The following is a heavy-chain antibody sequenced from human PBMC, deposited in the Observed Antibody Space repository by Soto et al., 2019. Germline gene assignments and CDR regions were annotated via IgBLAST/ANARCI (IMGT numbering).Heavy chain of an antibody. CDR3: AKGGRFPEARYYFLDV. D-gene: IGHD3-3*01. CDR2: ISDSGNT. CDR1: GGSISSYY. V-gene: IGHV4-4*09. Sequence: SETLSLTCTVSGGSISSYYWSWIRQPPGKGLEWIAYISDSGNTDYNPSLKSRVTISVDTSKKQFSLKLSSVTAADTGVYYCAKGGRFPEARYYFLDVWGNGTTVTVSS. J-gene: IGHJ6*03.